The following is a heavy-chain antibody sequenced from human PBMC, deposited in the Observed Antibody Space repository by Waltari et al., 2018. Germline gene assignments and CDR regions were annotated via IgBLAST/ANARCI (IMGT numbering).Heavy chain of an antibody. J-gene: IGHJ4*02. CDR1: GFTFNNHS. Sequence: EVQLVDSGGGLVKPGGSLRLSCAGSGFTFNNHSMAWVRQAPGKGLEWVASISRGGGYIYSCAAVKGRFTIARDNTKNSLYLQMNSLRPEDTAVYYCARVRPEDYWGQGTVVTVSS. V-gene: IGHV3-21*01. CDR3: ARVRPEDY. CDR2: ISRGGGYI.